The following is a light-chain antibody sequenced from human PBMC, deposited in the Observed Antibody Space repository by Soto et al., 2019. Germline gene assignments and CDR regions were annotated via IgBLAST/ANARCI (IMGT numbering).Light chain of an antibody. CDR2: GAS. V-gene: IGKV3-20*01. CDR3: QQYGSSPYT. CDR1: QSVSSTY. Sequence: EIVLTQSPGTLSLSPGERATLSCRASQSVSSTYLAWYQQKPGQAPRLLIYGASIRATGVPDRFSGSGSGTDFTLTISSLEPEDFAVYSCQQYGSSPYTFGQGTKLEIK. J-gene: IGKJ2*01.